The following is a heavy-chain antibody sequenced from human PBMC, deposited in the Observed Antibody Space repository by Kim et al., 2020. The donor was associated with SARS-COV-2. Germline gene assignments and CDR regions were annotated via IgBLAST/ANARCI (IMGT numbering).Heavy chain of an antibody. CDR3: AREGARDMVRGVLILNWFDP. CDR2: IHTSGST. D-gene: IGHD3-10*01. V-gene: IGHV4-4*07. Sequence: SETLSLTCTVSGGSISSYYWSWIRQPAGKGLEWIGHIHTSGSTNYNPSLKSRVTVSVDTSKNQFSLKMYSVTAADTAVYYCAREGARDMVRGVLILNWFDPWGQGTLVTVSS. J-gene: IGHJ5*02. CDR1: GGSISSYY.